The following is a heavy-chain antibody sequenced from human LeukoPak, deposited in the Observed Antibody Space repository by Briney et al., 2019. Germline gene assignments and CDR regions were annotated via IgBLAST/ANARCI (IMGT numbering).Heavy chain of an antibody. CDR2: INPNSGGR. V-gene: IGHV1-2*02. CDR3: ARGYYYDSSGYYYYCDY. J-gene: IGHJ4*02. D-gene: IGHD3-22*01. Sequence: ASVKVSCKASGYTFTGYYMHWVRQAPGQGLEWMGWINPNSGGRNYAQKFQGRVTMTRDTSISTAYMELSRLRSDDTAVYYCARGYYYDSSGYYYYCDYWRQGTVVSVS. CDR1: GYTFTGYY.